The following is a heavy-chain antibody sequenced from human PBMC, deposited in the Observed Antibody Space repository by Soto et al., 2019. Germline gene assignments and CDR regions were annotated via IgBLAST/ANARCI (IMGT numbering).Heavy chain of an antibody. CDR3: ASLTTVTTYYYYYMDV. J-gene: IGHJ6*03. Sequence: GGSLRLSCAASGFTVSSSYMSWVRQAPGKGLEWVSVIYSGGSTYYADSVKGRFTISRHNSKNTLYLQMNSLRAEDTAVYYCASLTTVTTYYYYYMDVWGKGTTVTVSS. CDR1: GFTVSSSY. D-gene: IGHD4-17*01. CDR2: IYSGGST. V-gene: IGHV3-53*04.